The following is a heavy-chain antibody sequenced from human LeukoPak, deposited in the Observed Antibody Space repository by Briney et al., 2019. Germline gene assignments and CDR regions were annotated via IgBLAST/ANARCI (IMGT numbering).Heavy chain of an antibody. D-gene: IGHD2-2*01. V-gene: IGHV3-48*03. J-gene: IGHJ4*02. CDR1: GFTFSSYE. CDR2: ISSSGSTI. Sequence: GGSLRLSCAASGFTFSSYEMNWVRQAPGKGLEWVSYISSSGSTIYYADSVKGRFTISRDNAKTSLYLQMNSLRAEDTAVYYCARSEGEYQLPENYFDYWGQGTLVTVSS. CDR3: ARSEGEYQLPENYFDY.